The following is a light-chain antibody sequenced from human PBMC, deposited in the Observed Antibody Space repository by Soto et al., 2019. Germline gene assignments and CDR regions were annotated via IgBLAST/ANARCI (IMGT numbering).Light chain of an antibody. CDR1: QTISSW. V-gene: IGKV1-5*03. CDR3: QHYNSYSEA. J-gene: IGKJ1*01. CDR2: KAS. Sequence: DIQMTPSPSSLSASVVDRVTITCLASQTISSWLAWYQQKPGKAPKLLIYKASTLKSGVPSRFSGSGSGTEFTLTISSLQPDDFATYYCQHYNSYSEAFGQGTKVDIK.